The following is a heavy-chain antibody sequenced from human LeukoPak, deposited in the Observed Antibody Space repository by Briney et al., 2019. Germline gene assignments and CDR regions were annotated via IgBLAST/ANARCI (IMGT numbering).Heavy chain of an antibody. CDR1: GGSISSYY. CDR3: ARDRGLTTSGGVGFDY. D-gene: IGHD4-4*01. CDR2: IYYSGST. J-gene: IGHJ4*02. Sequence: SETLSLTCTVSGGSISSYYWSWIRQPPGKGLEWIANIYYSGSTNYNPSLKSRDTISVDTSKNQFSLKLSSVTAADTAVYYCARDRGLTTSGGVGFDYWGQGTLVTVSS. V-gene: IGHV4-59*01.